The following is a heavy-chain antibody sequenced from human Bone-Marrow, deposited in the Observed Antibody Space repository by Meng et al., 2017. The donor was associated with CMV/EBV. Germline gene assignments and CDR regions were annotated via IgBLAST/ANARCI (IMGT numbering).Heavy chain of an antibody. J-gene: IGHJ4*02. CDR3: ARVRYSSSWYPFDY. D-gene: IGHD6-13*01. CDR1: GGTFSRYA. CDR2: NIPLFGAA. Sequence: SVKVSCKASGGTFSRYAISWVRQAPGQGLEWMGGNIPLFGAANYPQRFQGRVTMTTDTSTSTAYMELRSLRSDDTAVYYCARVRYSSSWYPFDYWGQGTLVTVSS. V-gene: IGHV1-69*05.